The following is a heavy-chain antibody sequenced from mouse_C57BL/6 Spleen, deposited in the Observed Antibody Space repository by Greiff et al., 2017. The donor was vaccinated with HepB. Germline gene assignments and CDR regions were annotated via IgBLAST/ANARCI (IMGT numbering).Heavy chain of an antibody. V-gene: IGHV1-61*01. CDR3: ARMMVTTMDY. CDR2: IYPSDSET. D-gene: IGHD2-3*01. J-gene: IGHJ4*01. Sequence: QVQLKQPGAELVRPGSSVKLSCKASGYTFTSYWMDWVKQRPGQGLEWIGNIYPSDSETHYNQKFKDKATLTVDKSSSTAYMQLSSLTSEDSAVYYCARMMVTTMDYWGQGTSVTVSS. CDR1: GYTFTSYW.